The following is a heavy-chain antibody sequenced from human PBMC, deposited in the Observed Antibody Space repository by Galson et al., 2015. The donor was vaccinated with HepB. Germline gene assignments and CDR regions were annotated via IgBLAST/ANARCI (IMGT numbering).Heavy chain of an antibody. D-gene: IGHD4/OR15-4a*01. Sequence: LRLSCADSGLTFSNYAMSWVRQAPGKGPEWVSAISGGGGSTYYADSVKGRFTISTDNSKNTLSLQMNTLRAEDTAVYFCAATKSYCCYQIDYNAIWGQGTLVTVSS. CDR2: ISGGGGST. CDR1: GLTFSNYA. V-gene: IGHV3-23*01. CDR3: AATKSYCCYQIDYNAI. J-gene: IGHJ4*01.